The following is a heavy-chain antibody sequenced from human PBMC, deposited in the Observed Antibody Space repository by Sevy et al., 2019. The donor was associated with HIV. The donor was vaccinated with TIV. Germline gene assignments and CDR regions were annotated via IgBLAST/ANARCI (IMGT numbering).Heavy chain of an antibody. Sequence: SEILSLTCTVSGGSISSDNYYWNWIRQPAGKGLEWIGRMYSSGSTNYNPSLKSRVTMSVDTSKNQFSLKLSSVTAADTAVYYCARGPLFDSWGQGTLVTVSS. CDR2: MYSSGST. CDR3: ARGPLFDS. CDR1: GGSISSDNYY. J-gene: IGHJ4*02. V-gene: IGHV4-61*02.